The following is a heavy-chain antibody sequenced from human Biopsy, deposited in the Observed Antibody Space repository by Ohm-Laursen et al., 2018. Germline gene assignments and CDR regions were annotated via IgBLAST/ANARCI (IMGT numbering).Heavy chain of an antibody. CDR1: GGSMSDHY. V-gene: IGHV4-59*11. CDR2: LYYTGKT. J-gene: IGHJ6*02. D-gene: IGHD6-19*01. Sequence: TLSLTCTVPGGSMSDHYWSWLRQTPGKGLEWLGHLYYTGKTTYNPSLESRITISVDTSKNKFSLQLDPMTAAGTAVYYCGRVWLWRGYGMDVWGQGTTVTVSS. CDR3: GRVWLWRGYGMDV.